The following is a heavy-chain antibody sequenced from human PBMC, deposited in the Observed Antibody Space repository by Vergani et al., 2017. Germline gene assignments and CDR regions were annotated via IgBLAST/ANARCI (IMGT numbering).Heavy chain of an antibody. V-gene: IGHV3-30*04. CDR1: GFTFSSYA. Sequence: QVQLVESGGGVVQPGRSLRLSCAASGFTFSSYAMHWVRQAPGKGLEWVAVISYDGSNKYYADSVKGRFTISRDNSKNTLYLQMNSLRAEDTAVYYCAKDPAAYDFWSGYYDYWGQGTLVTVSS. CDR2: ISYDGSNK. CDR3: AKDPAAYDFWSGYYDY. D-gene: IGHD3-3*01. J-gene: IGHJ4*02.